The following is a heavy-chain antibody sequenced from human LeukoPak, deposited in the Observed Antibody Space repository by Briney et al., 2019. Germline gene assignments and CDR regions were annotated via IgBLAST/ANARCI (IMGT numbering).Heavy chain of an antibody. CDR1: GYTFTGYY. J-gene: IGHJ4*02. D-gene: IGHD1-26*01. CDR2: INPNSGGT. Sequence: GASVKVSCKASGYTFTGYYMHWVRQAPGQGLEWMGRINPNSGGTNYAQKFQGRVTMTRDTSIGTAYMELSRLRSDDTAVYYCAGGIASYSSSYFDYWGQGALVTVSS. CDR3: AGGIASYSSSYFDY. V-gene: IGHV1-2*06.